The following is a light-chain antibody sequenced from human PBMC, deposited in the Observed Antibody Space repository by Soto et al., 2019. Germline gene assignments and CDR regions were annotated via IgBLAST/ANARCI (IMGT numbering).Light chain of an antibody. CDR3: QAYDYSLTASV. J-gene: IGLJ3*02. V-gene: IGLV2-8*01. CDR2: EVN. CDR1: SSDVGGYNY. Sequence: QSVLTQPPSASGSPGHSVTLSCTGTSSDVGGYNYVSWYQQHPGKAPKLIISEVNKRPSGVPDRFSGSKSGNTASLTVSGLQAEDEADYYCQAYDYSLTASVFGGGTKVTVL.